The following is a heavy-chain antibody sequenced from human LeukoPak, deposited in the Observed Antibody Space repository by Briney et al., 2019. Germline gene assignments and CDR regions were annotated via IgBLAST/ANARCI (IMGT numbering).Heavy chain of an antibody. CDR3: ARRTYSSTWYFDY. V-gene: IGHV4-34*01. Sequence: SETLSLTCAVYGGSFSGYYWSWIRQPPGKGLEWIGEINDSGSTNYNPSPKSRVTISVDTSKNQFSLKLNSVTAADTAVYYCARRTYSSTWYFDYWGQGTLVTVSS. J-gene: IGHJ4*02. CDR2: INDSGST. CDR1: GGSFSGYY. D-gene: IGHD6-13*01.